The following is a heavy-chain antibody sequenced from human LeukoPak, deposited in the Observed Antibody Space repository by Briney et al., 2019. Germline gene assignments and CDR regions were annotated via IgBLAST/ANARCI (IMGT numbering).Heavy chain of an antibody. D-gene: IGHD3-10*01. V-gene: IGHV1-69*05. J-gene: IGHJ4*02. CDR2: IIPIFGST. CDR1: GGTFSSYA. CDR3: ARDPTAGGSGNFLDY. Sequence: SVNVSCKTSGGTFSSYAISWVRQAPGQGLEWMGRIIPIFGSTNYAQKFEGRVTITTDESTSTAYMELSSLRSEDTAVYYCARDPTAGGSGNFLDYWGQGTLVTVSS.